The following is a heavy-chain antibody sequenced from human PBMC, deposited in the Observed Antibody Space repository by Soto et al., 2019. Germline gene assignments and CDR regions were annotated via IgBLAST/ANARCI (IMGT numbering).Heavy chain of an antibody. V-gene: IGHV1-24*01. CDR2: FDPEDGET. CDR1: GYTLTELS. CDR3: ATVSSSFLWFDP. Sequence: ASVKVSCKVSGYTLTELSMHWVRQAPGKGLEWMGGFDPEDGETIYAQKFQGRVTMTEDTSTDTAYMELSSLRSEDTAVYYCATVSSSFLWFDPWGQGTLVTVSS. D-gene: IGHD6-6*01. J-gene: IGHJ5*02.